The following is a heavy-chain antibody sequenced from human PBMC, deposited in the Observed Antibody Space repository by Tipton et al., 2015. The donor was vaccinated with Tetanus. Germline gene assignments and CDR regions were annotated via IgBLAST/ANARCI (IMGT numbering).Heavy chain of an antibody. CDR3: ARGRQRLVPAGFDL. CDR1: GDSVSGYY. CDR2: INYSGTT. D-gene: IGHD6-13*01. J-gene: IGHJ5*02. Sequence: TLSLTCTVSGDSVSGYYWNWIRQPPGKGLEWIGEINYSGTTNYNPSLKSRVTMSVDTSKNQFSLQLSSVTAADSAVYYCARGRQRLVPAGFDLWGQGTLVTVSS. V-gene: IGHV4-34*01.